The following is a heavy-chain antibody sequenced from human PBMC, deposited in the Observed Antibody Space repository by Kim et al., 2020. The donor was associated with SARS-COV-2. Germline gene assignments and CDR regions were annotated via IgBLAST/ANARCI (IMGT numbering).Heavy chain of an antibody. CDR2: IYYSGST. Sequence: SETLSLTCTVSGGSISSGGYYWSWIRQHPGKGLEWIGYIYYSGSTYYNPSLKSRVTISVDTSKNQFSLKLSSVTAADTAVYYCASGSYDSSGYYYAGSRTVGAFDIWGQGTMVTVSS. V-gene: IGHV4-31*03. CDR1: GGSISSGGYY. D-gene: IGHD3-22*01. J-gene: IGHJ3*02. CDR3: ASGSYDSSGYYYAGSRTVGAFDI.